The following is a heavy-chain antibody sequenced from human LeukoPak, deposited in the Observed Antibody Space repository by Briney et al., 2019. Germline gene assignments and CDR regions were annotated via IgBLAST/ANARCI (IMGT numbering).Heavy chain of an antibody. CDR3: ARALSDTRGYYLGFDY. Sequence: GGSLRLSCVVSGFTFSDYYMGWIRQAPGKGLEWIAYITNNGGAMFYADSLKGRLTIFRDNAKKSLYLQMNSLRPDDTALYYCARALSDTRGYYLGFDYWGQGTLVTVSS. CDR1: GFTFSDYY. J-gene: IGHJ4*02. V-gene: IGHV3-11*04. CDR2: ITNNGGAM. D-gene: IGHD3-22*01.